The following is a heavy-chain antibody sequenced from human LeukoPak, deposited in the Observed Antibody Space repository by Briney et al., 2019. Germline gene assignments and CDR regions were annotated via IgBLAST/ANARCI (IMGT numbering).Heavy chain of an antibody. CDR1: GGSISSSSYY. CDR2: IYYSGST. V-gene: IGHV4-39*01. Sequence: SETLSLTCTVSGGSISSSSYYWGWIRQPPGKGLEWIGSIYYSGSTYYNPSLKSRVTISVDTSKNQFSLKLSSVTAADTAVYYCVRHPGSMGALIDYWGQGTLVTVSS. CDR3: VRHPGSMGALIDY. D-gene: IGHD2/OR15-2a*01. J-gene: IGHJ4*02.